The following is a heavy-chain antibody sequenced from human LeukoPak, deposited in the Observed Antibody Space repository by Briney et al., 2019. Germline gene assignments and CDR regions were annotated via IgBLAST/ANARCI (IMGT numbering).Heavy chain of an antibody. CDR2: IYSGGST. CDR1: GFTVSSNY. CDR3: ASTLYYYGSGSYSIRDYYFDY. D-gene: IGHD3-10*01. J-gene: IGHJ4*02. V-gene: IGHV3-53*01. Sequence: LPGGSLRLSCAASGFTVSSNYMSWVRQAPGKGLEWVSVIYSGGSTYYADSVKGRFTISRDNSKNTLYLQMNSLRAEDTAVYYCASTLYYYGSGSYSIRDYYFDYWGQGTLVTVSS.